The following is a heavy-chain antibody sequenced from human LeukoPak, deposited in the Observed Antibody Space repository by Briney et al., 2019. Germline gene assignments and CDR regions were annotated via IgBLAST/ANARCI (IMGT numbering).Heavy chain of an antibody. V-gene: IGHV3-7*01. CDR2: IKQDGSEK. CDR3: ARVRSGSRGPFDY. CDR1: GFTFSSYW. J-gene: IGHJ4*02. D-gene: IGHD3-22*01. Sequence: SGGSPRLSCAASGFTFSSYWMSWVRQAPGKGLEWVANIKQDGSEKYYVDSVKGRFTISRDNAKNLLYLQMNSLRAEDTAVYYCARVRSGSRGPFDYWGQGTLVTVSS.